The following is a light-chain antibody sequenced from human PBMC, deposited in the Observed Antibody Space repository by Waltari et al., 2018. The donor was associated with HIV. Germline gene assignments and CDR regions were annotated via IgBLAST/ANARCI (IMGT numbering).Light chain of an antibody. CDR2: GVA. V-gene: IGKV3-20*01. Sequence: IVLTQSPKHLHLSPGERATLSCRASQNVSSDYLAWYRQRPGQAPRLVIYGVANRATDIPDRITGSGSGTDFTFTINGLELEDVALYYCQQYSSSPYTFGQGTKRQIK. CDR1: QNVSSDY. CDR3: QQYSSSPYT. J-gene: IGKJ2*01.